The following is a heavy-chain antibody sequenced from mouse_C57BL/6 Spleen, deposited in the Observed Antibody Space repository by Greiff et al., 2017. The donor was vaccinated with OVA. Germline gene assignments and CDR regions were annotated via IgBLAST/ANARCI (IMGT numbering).Heavy chain of an antibody. CDR2: IYPGSGNT. D-gene: IGHD2-4*01. CDR3: ASPIYYDYPYYFDY. V-gene: IGHV1-66*01. Sequence: VQLQQSGPELVKPGASVKISCKASGYSFTSYYIHWVKQRPGQGLEWIGWIYPGSGNTKYNEKFKGKATLTADTSSSTAYMQLSILTSEDSAVYYCASPIYYDYPYYFDYWGQGTTLTVSS. J-gene: IGHJ2*01. CDR1: GYSFTSYY.